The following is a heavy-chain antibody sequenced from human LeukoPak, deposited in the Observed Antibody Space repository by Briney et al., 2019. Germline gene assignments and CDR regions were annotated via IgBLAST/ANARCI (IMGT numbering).Heavy chain of an antibody. Sequence: ASVKVSCKASGYTFTSYAMNWVRQAPGQGLEWMGWINTNTGNPTYAQGFTGRFVFSLDTSVSTAYLQISSLKAEDTAVYYCARAGITMVRGASNWFDPWGQGTLVTVSS. CDR1: GYTFTSYA. V-gene: IGHV7-4-1*02. CDR3: ARAGITMVRGASNWFDP. D-gene: IGHD3-10*01. J-gene: IGHJ5*02. CDR2: INTNTGNP.